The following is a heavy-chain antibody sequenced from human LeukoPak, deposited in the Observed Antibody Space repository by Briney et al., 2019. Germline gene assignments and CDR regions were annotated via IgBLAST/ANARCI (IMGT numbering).Heavy chain of an antibody. D-gene: IGHD1-1*01. J-gene: IGHJ4*02. CDR3: ARRAYSAAYWKHFDY. CDR2: IYTGGST. CDR1: GASINRGSYY. Sequence: SETLSLTCTVSGASINRGSYYWTWIRQPAGKGLEWIGRIYTGGSTNYNPSLKSRVTISVDTSKSQFSLNLSSVTAADAAVYFCARRAYSAAYWKHFDYWGQGTLVTVSS. V-gene: IGHV4-61*02.